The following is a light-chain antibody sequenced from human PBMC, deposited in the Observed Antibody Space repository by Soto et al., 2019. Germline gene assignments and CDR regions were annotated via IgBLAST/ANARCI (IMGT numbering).Light chain of an antibody. CDR2: DAS. J-gene: IGKJ4*01. CDR3: QQFSSYPLT. Sequence: EIVMTQSPATLSVSPGERATLSSRASQSVSSNLAWYQQKPGQAPRLLIYDASSRATGIPDRFSGGGSGTDFTLTISRLEPEDFAVYYCQQFSSYPLTFGGGTKVDIK. V-gene: IGKV3-20*01. CDR1: QSVSSN.